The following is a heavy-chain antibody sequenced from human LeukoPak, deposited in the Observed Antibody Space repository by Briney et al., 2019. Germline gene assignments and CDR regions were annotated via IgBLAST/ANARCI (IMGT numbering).Heavy chain of an antibody. V-gene: IGHV3-23*01. Sequence: GGSLRLSCAASGFHLSCYVMSWPAHAPGKRVEWGSALKGSGGSTYYADSVKGRFTISRDNSKNTLDLQMNSLRAEDTAVYYCAKNTVVTPSWFDPWGQGTLVTVSS. CDR3: AKNTVVTPSWFDP. J-gene: IGHJ5*02. D-gene: IGHD4-23*01. CDR2: LKGSGGST. CDR1: GFHLSCYV.